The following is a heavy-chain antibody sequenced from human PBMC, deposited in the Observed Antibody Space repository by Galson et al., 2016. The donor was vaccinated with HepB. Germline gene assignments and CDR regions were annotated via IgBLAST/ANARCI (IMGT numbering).Heavy chain of an antibody. CDR3: ARWLVSRGRDV. CDR2: IIPTLDIS. J-gene: IGHJ6*02. Sequence: SVKVSCKASGDIFTRNALSWVRQAPGQGLEWMGRIIPTLDISNYAQNFQGRVTFTADNSTGTVYMELSGLRSEDTAVYYCARWLVSRGRDVWGQGTTVTVSS. V-gene: IGHV1-69*04. CDR1: GDIFTRNA. D-gene: IGHD3-3*01.